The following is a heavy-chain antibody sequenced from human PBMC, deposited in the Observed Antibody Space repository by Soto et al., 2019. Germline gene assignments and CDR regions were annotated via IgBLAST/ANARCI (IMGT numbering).Heavy chain of an antibody. Sequence: GGSLRLSCAASGFTFSSYAMSWVRQAPGKGLEWVSAISGSGGNTYYADSVKGRFTISRDNSKNTLYLQMNSLRAEDTAVYYCAKSKLGDFWPVGGDVWGQGTTVTVSS. CDR1: GFTFSSYA. J-gene: IGHJ6*02. CDR3: AKSKLGDFWPVGGDV. D-gene: IGHD3-3*01. CDR2: ISGSGGNT. V-gene: IGHV3-23*01.